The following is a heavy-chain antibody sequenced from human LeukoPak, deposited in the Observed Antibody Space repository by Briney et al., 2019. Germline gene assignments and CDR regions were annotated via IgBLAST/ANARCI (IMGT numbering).Heavy chain of an antibody. Sequence: PGGSLRLSCVASGFTFRLFGMHWVRQAPGKGLEWVSFIRFDGSNTYHADSVKGRFTISRDNSKNTLYLQMNSLTSADTAVYYCAKVKPDILIPDPWAQGTLVPVPS. CDR2: IRFDGSNT. CDR1: GFTFRLFG. V-gene: IGHV3-30*02. CDR3: AKVKPDILIPDP. D-gene: IGHD3-9*01. J-gene: IGHJ5*02.